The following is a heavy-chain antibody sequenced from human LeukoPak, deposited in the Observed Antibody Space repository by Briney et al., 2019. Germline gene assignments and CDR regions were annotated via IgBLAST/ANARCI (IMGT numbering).Heavy chain of an antibody. CDR3: ARGDTAKDAFDI. V-gene: IGHV4-59*01. D-gene: IGHD5-18*01. Sequence: KPSETLSLTCTVSGGSISSYYWSWIRQPPGKGLEWIGYIYYSGSTNYNPSLKSRVTISVDTSKNQFSLKLSSVTAADTAVYYCARGDTAKDAFDIWGQGTMVTVSS. CDR2: IYYSGST. J-gene: IGHJ3*02. CDR1: GGSISSYY.